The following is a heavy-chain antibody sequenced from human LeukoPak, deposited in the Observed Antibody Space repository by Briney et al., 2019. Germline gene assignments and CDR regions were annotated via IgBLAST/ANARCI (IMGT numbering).Heavy chain of an antibody. D-gene: IGHD4-17*01. J-gene: IGHJ3*02. CDR2: IYYSGST. CDR3: ARAGYGDYADAFDI. Sequence: SETLSLTCTVSGGSVSSGSYYWRWIRQPPGKGLEWVGYIYYSGSTNYNPSLKSRVTISVDTSKNQFSLKLSSVTAADTAVYYCARAGYGDYADAFDIWGQGTMVTVSS. V-gene: IGHV4-61*01. CDR1: GGSVSSGSYY.